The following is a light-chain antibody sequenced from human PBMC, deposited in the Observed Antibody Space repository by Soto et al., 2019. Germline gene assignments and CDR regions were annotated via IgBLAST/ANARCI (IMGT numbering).Light chain of an antibody. J-gene: IGLJ1*01. CDR2: SNN. Sequence: QSVLTQPPSASGTPGQRVTISCSGSSSKIGSNTVNWYQQLPGTAPKLLIYSNNQRPSGVPDRFSGSKSGTSASLAISGLQSEDEADYYCGAWDDRLNGYVFGTGTKVTVL. V-gene: IGLV1-44*01. CDR3: GAWDDRLNGYV. CDR1: SSKIGSNT.